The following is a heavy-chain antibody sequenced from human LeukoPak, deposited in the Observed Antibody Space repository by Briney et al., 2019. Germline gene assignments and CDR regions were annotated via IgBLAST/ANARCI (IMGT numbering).Heavy chain of an antibody. CDR2: INHKGAT. V-gene: IGHV4-34*01. D-gene: IGHD5-18*01. J-gene: IGHJ4*02. CDR3: ARSGRLPLDY. CDR1: GGSFSGYY. Sequence: PSETLSLTCAVYGGSFSGYYWTWVRQPPGKGLEWIGEINHKGATNYNPSLKSRVTISLDTSKNQFSLKLSSVTAADTAVYYCARSGRLPLDYWGQGTLVTVSS.